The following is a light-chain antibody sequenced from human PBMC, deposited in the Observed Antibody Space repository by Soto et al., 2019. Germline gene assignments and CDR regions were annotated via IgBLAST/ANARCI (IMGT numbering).Light chain of an antibody. CDR2: EVT. V-gene: IGLV2-14*01. Sequence: QSALTQPASVSGSPGQSITISCTGTSSDIGGYNYVSWYQQHPGKAPKLIIYEVTNRPSGVSDRFSGSKSGDTASLTISGLQAEDEAHYYCSSYTSSSTWVFGGGTQLTVL. CDR3: SSYTSSSTWV. CDR1: SSDIGGYNY. J-gene: IGLJ3*02.